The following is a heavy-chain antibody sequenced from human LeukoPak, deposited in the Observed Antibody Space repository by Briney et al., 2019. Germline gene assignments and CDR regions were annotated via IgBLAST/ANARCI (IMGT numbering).Heavy chain of an antibody. J-gene: IGHJ4*01. Sequence: SVKVSCKASGGTFSSYAISWVRQAPGQGLEWMGRIIPILGIANYAQKFQGRVTITADKSTSTAYMELSSLRSEDTAVYYCARDTRRMAPPTYWGKEPWSPSPQ. D-gene: IGHD5-24*01. CDR1: GGTFSSYA. CDR3: ARDTRRMAPPTY. CDR2: IIPILGIA. V-gene: IGHV1-69*04.